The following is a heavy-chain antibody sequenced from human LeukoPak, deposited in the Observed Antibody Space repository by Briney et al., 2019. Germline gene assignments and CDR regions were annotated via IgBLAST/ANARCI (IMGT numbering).Heavy chain of an antibody. CDR2: INPDGSEK. D-gene: IGHD3-16*02. Sequence: GGSLRLSCAVSGFTLSSHWMTWVRQAPGKGLDWVATINPDGSEKFYVDSVKGRFTISRDNAKNSLYLQMNSLRDEDTALYYCVRDYRACFDYWGQGTLVTVSS. CDR3: VRDYRACFDY. J-gene: IGHJ4*02. V-gene: IGHV3-7*01. CDR1: GFTLSSHW.